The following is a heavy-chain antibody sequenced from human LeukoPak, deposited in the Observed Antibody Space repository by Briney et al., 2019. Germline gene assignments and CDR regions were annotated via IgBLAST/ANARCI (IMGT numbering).Heavy chain of an antibody. CDR2: INHSGST. CDR1: GGSFSGYY. V-gene: IGHV4-34*01. CDR3: ARVCDYYDSSGYSDY. Sequence: PSETLSLTCAVYGGSFSGYYWSWIRQPPGKGVEWIGEINHSGSTNYNPSLKSRVTISVDTSKNQFSLKLSSVTAADTAVYYCARVCDYYDSSGYSDYWGQGTLVTVSS. D-gene: IGHD3-22*01. J-gene: IGHJ4*02.